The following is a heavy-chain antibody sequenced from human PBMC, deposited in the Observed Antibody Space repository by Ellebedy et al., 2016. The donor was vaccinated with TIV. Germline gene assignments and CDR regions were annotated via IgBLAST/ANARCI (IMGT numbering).Heavy chain of an antibody. D-gene: IGHD1-20*01. J-gene: IGHJ6*02. CDR2: IYSDTAT. V-gene: IGHV3-53*01. Sequence: GGSLRLXCAASGFSVSSNYMTWVRQAPGKGLEWVSLIYSDTATYYTDSVKGRFTISRHNSNNTLYLQMNSLRAEDTAVYYCTRVTDASSSYGMDVWGQGTTVTVSS. CDR3: TRVTDASSSYGMDV. CDR1: GFSVSSNY.